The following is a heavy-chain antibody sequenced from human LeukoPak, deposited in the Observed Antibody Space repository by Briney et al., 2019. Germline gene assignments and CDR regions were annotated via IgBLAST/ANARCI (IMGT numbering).Heavy chain of an antibody. Sequence: SETLSLTCTVAGGSISSGGYYWGWIRQHPGKGLEWIGYIYYSGSTYYNPSLKSRVTISVDTSKNQLSLKLSSVTAADTAVYYCAREVKGLAARYFDYWGQGTLVTVSS. J-gene: IGHJ4*02. CDR1: GGSISSGGYY. V-gene: IGHV4-31*03. CDR2: IYYSGST. D-gene: IGHD6-13*01. CDR3: AREVKGLAARYFDY.